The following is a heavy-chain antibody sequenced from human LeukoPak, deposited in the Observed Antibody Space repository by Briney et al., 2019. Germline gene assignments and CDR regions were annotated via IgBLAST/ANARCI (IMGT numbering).Heavy chain of an antibody. Sequence: GASVKVSCKASGDTFSSYAISWVRQAPGQGLEWMGGIIPIFGTANYAQKFQGRVTITADESTSTAYMELSSLRSEDTAVYYCAREVEEYCSGGSCYGAHYWGQGTLVTVSS. CDR2: IIPIFGTA. CDR3: AREVEEYCSGGSCYGAHY. D-gene: IGHD2-15*01. CDR1: GDTFSSYA. V-gene: IGHV1-69*13. J-gene: IGHJ4*02.